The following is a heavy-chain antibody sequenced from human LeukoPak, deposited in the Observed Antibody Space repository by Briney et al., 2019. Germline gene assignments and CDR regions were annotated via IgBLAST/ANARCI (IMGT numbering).Heavy chain of an antibody. J-gene: IGHJ6*04. CDR2: IYHSGRT. V-gene: IGHV4-4*02. CDR3: ARHYYGSGAMDV. CDR1: GVSISSSNW. D-gene: IGHD3-10*01. Sequence: PSGTLALTCAVSGVSISSSNWWRWVRQPPGKGLEWTGEIYHSGRTNYNPSLKSRDTISVDKSKDQFSLKLSSVTAADTAVYYCARHYYGSGAMDVWGKGTTVTVSS.